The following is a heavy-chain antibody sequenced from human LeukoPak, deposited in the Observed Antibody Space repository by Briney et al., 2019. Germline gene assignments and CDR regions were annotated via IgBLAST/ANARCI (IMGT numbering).Heavy chain of an antibody. V-gene: IGHV3-74*01. CDR3: VRDYQFIQEV. CDR1: GLAFSAYK. J-gene: IGHJ6*02. CDR2: ISTDGYTT. Sequence: GGSLRLSCAASGLAFSAYKMHWVRQAPRKGLVWVSRISTDGYTTDYADFVQGRFTASRDNTKNALYLQMDILRVEDTALYFCVRDYQFIQEVWGQGTTVTVSS. D-gene: IGHD2-2*01.